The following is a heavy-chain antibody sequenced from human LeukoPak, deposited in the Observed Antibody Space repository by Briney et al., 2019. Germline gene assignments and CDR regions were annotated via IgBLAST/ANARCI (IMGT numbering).Heavy chain of an antibody. Sequence: PSETLSLTCTVSGGSVSNYYWSWIRQSPGKGLEWIGYIYYTETSYNPSLKSRVTISADTSKNQFSLKLYSVTAADTAVYYCATRKLGNDYWGQGTLVTVS. CDR1: GGSVSNYY. CDR2: IYYTET. J-gene: IGHJ4*02. CDR3: ATRKLGNDY. D-gene: IGHD7-27*01. V-gene: IGHV4-59*02.